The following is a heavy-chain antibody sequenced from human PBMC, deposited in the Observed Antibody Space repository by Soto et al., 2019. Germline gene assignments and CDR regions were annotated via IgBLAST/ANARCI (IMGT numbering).Heavy chain of an antibody. D-gene: IGHD2-21*02. V-gene: IGHV4-30-4*08. J-gene: IGHJ5*02. CDR2: VYYTGST. CDR1: GDSISKTTSY. Sequence: PSETLSLTCSVSGDSISKTTSYWGWIRQPPGKGLEWIGYVYYTGSTYYNPSLMSRLTISVDTSKNQFSLKLTSVTAAETAVYYCVRTARQGAVAPHWFDRWGQGTQVTVSS. CDR3: VRTARQGAVAPHWFDR.